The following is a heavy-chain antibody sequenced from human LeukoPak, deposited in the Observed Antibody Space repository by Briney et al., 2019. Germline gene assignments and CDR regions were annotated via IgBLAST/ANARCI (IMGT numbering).Heavy chain of an antibody. CDR3: AELGITMIGGV. D-gene: IGHD3-10*02. V-gene: IGHV3-48*03. Sequence: GGSLRRSCAASGFTFSSYETNWVRQAPAKGLEWVSYISSSGSTIYYADSVKGRFTISRDNAKNSLYLQMNSLRAEDTAVYYCAELGITMIGGVWGKGTTVTISS. J-gene: IGHJ6*04. CDR2: ISSSGSTI. CDR1: GFTFSSYE.